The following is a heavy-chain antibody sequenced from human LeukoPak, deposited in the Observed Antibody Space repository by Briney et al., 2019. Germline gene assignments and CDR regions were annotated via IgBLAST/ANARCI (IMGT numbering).Heavy chain of an antibody. V-gene: IGHV4-59*11. D-gene: IGHD1-7*01. CDR1: GGSINDQY. CDR3: ARWNYTSAPNWFDP. CDR2: VHYTGGT. J-gene: IGHJ5*02. Sequence: SETLSLACTVSGGSINDQYWSWIRQPPGKGLEWIGYVHYTGGTNYSPSLKNRVTISVDTSTNQFTLKLYSVTAADTAVYFCARWNYTSAPNWFDPWGQGTLVTVSS.